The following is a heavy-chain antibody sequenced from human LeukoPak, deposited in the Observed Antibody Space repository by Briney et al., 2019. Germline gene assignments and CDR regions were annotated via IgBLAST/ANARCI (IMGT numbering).Heavy chain of an antibody. V-gene: IGHV3-7*01. CDR2: IKQDGSEK. CDR1: GFTFSSYA. J-gene: IGHJ5*02. Sequence: SGGSLRLSCAASGFTFSSYAMSWVRQAPGKGLEWVANIKQDGSEKYYVDSVKGRFTISRDNAKNSLYLQMNSLRAEDTAVYYCARGGVLLWFGDNNWFDPWGQGTLVTVSS. CDR3: ARGGVLLWFGDNNWFDP. D-gene: IGHD3-10*01.